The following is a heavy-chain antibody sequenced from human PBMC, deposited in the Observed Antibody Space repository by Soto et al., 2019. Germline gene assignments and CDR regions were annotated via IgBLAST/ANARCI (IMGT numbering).Heavy chain of an antibody. V-gene: IGHV3-23*01. D-gene: IGHD6-13*01. J-gene: IGHJ4*02. CDR3: AKAAGGLGGFLYSSSWYAGGY. Sequence: EVQLLESGGGLVQPGGSLRLSCAASGFTFSSYAMSWVRQAPGKGLEWVSAISGGGGSTYYADSVKGRFTISRDNSKNTLYLQMNSLRAEDTAVYYCAKAAGGLGGFLYSSSWYAGGYWGQGTLVTVSS. CDR1: GFTFSSYA. CDR2: ISGGGGST.